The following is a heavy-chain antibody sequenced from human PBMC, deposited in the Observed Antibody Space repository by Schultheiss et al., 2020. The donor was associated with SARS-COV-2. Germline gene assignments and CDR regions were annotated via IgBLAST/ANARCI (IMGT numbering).Heavy chain of an antibody. CDR2: IYTSGST. D-gene: IGHD6-13*01. CDR3: ASSYSSSWYGWNWFDP. CDR1: GGSFSGYY. J-gene: IGHJ5*02. Sequence: SETLSLTCAVYGGSFSGYYWSWIRQPPGKGLEWIGRIYTSGSTNYNPSLKSRVTMSVDTSKNQFSLKLSSVTAADTAVYYCASSYSSSWYGWNWFDPWGQGTLVTVSS. V-gene: IGHV4-59*10.